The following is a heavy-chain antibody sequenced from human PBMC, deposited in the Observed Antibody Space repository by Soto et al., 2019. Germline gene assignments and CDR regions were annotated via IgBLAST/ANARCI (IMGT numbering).Heavy chain of an antibody. CDR1: GGSISSGGYY. J-gene: IGHJ6*02. V-gene: IGHV4-31*03. CDR3: ATDEYFGSEIDFYYYAMDV. D-gene: IGHD3-10*01. CDR2: IYYSGST. Sequence: PSETLSLTCTVSGGSISSGGYYWSWIRQHPGKGLEWIGYIYYSGSTYYNPSLKSRVTISVDTSKNQFSLKLSSVTAADTAVYFCATDEYFGSEIDFYYYAMDVWGQGTTVTVSS.